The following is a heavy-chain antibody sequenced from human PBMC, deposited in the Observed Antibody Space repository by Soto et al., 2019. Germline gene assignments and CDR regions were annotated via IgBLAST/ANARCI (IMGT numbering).Heavy chain of an antibody. D-gene: IGHD3-16*01. Sequence: GGSLRLSCAASGFTFSSYAMSWVRQAPGKGLEWVSAISGSGGSTYYADSVKGRFTISRDNSKNTLYLQMNSLRAEDTAVYYCAKIRLGYIWGSYVTDAFEIWGQGTMVTVSS. CDR1: GFTFSSYA. J-gene: IGHJ3*02. CDR2: ISGSGGST. V-gene: IGHV3-23*01. CDR3: AKIRLGYIWGSYVTDAFEI.